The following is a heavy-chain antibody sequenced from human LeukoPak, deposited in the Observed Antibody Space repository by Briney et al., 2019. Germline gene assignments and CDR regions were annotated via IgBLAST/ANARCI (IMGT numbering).Heavy chain of an antibody. CDR3: ARGGDFWSGSHDAFDI. CDR2: IYTSGST. D-gene: IGHD3-3*01. V-gene: IGHV4-4*07. J-gene: IGHJ3*02. Sequence: SETLSLTCTVSGGSISSYYWSWIRQPAGKGLEWIGRIYTSGSTNYNPSLKSRVTISVDTSKNQFSLKLSSVTAADTAVYYCARGGDFWSGSHDAFDIWGQGTMVTVSS. CDR1: GGSISSYY.